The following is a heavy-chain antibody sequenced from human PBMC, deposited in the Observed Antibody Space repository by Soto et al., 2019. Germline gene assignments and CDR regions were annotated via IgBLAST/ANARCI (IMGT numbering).Heavy chain of an antibody. D-gene: IGHD1-26*01. CDR1: GFTLGDYS. CDR2: ISDRGSRM. J-gene: IGHJ4*02. Sequence: EVQLVESGGGLVQPGGSLRLSCVVSGFTLGDYSMNWVRQAPGKRLEWVSYISDRGSRMFYADSVKGRFTISRDTANNSLHLQMNSLRAEDTAVYYCAPQGVGATGSVYWGQGTLVTVSS. V-gene: IGHV3-48*01. CDR3: APQGVGATGSVY.